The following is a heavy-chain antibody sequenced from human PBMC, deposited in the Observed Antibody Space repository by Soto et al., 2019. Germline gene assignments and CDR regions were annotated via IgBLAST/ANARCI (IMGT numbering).Heavy chain of an antibody. CDR3: ASDLSGGTYPWFFDL. Sequence: QVQLVQSGAEVKKPGASVKVSCKASGYTFSIYGISWVRQAPGKGLEWMGLVSAYNGNTKYAQKLQGRVTVTTDTSTSSAYMELRSLRSDDTAVYYCASDLSGGTYPWFFDLWGRGTLVTVSS. V-gene: IGHV1-18*01. CDR2: VSAYNGNT. J-gene: IGHJ2*01. D-gene: IGHD1-26*01. CDR1: GYTFSIYG.